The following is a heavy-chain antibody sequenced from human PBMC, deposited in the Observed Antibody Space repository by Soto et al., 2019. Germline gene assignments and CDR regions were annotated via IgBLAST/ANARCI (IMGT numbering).Heavy chain of an antibody. CDR2: IYYSGST. CDR1: GGSISSYY. D-gene: IGHD6-13*01. V-gene: IGHV4-59*12. J-gene: IGHJ6*02. CDR3: ARDQIPIAAAGSLSYYYYYGMDV. Sequence: TCTVSGGSISSYYWSWIRQPPGKGLEWIGYIYYSGSTNYNPSLKSRATISVDTSKNQFSLKLDSVTAEDTAVYYCARDQIPIAAAGSLSYYYYYGMDVWGQGTTVTVSS.